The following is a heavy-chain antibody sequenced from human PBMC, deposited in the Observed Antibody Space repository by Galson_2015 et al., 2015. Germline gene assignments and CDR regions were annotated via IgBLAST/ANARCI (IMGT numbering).Heavy chain of an antibody. D-gene: IGHD1/OR15-1a*01. CDR2: ISFDGTNE. CDR1: GFTFNRFG. Sequence: SLRLSCAASGFTFNRFGVHWVRQAPGKGLEWVSIISFDGTNEYYADSVKGRFTISRDNSKNTLYLQVNSLRAEDTAVYYCARDQGTYMARYGMDVWGPGTTVTVSS. CDR3: ARDQGTYMARYGMDV. V-gene: IGHV3-33*05. J-gene: IGHJ6*02.